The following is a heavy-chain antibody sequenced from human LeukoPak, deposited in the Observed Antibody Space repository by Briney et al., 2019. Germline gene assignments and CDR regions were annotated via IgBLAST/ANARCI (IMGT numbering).Heavy chain of an antibody. CDR1: GDSISSGVYY. J-gene: IGHJ5*02. V-gene: IGHV4-31*03. D-gene: IGHD5-18*01. Sequence: SQTLSLTCTVSGDSISSGVYYWSWIRQHPGKGLEWIGYIYYSGSTYYNPSLKSRVTISVDTSKNQFSLKLSSVTAADTAVYYCARGYLGGYSYGRNNWFDPWSQGTLVTVSS. CDR2: IYYSGST. CDR3: ARGYLGGYSYGRNNWFDP.